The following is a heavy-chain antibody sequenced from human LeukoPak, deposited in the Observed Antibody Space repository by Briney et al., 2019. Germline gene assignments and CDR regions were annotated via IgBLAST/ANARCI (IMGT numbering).Heavy chain of an antibody. CDR2: ISSDGSNK. Sequence: PGGSLRLSCAASGFTFSSSAMSWARQAPGKGLEWVAVISSDGSNKYYPDSVKGRFTISRDNSKNTLYLQMNSLRAEDTALYYCTKNAVQGDYDNTPFYFDYWGQGTLVTVSS. D-gene: IGHD3-22*01. V-gene: IGHV3-30*18. CDR1: GFTFSSSA. J-gene: IGHJ4*02. CDR3: TKNAVQGDYDNTPFYFDY.